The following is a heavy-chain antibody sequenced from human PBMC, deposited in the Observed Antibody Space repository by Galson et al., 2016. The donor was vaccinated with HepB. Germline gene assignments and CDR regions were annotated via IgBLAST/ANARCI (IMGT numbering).Heavy chain of an antibody. CDR3: VRVDVGYDLYYIMGDRYYGMDV. Sequence: SLRLSCAASGFMLSKYWMHWVRQPPGKGLVWVSRMNSDGSRTDYADSVKGRFTISRDNDKHTMYLQMNRLRAEVTAVYSCVRVDVGYDLYYIMGDRYYGMDVFGQGTTVAVSS. V-gene: IGHV3-74*01. J-gene: IGHJ6*02. D-gene: IGHD3-10*01. CDR1: GFMLSKYW. CDR2: MNSDGSRT.